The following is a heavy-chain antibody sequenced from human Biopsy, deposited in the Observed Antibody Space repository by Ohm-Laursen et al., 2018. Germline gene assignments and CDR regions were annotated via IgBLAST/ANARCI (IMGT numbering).Heavy chain of an antibody. CDR2: IYHTGIT. CDR1: DGSISNIINY. CDR3: ARHSFGSGRDF. Sequence: GTLSLTCTVTDGSISNIINYWGWIRQPLGKGLEWLGRIYHTGITDYNPSLKGRVTISVDTSNNQSSLNLSSLTAADTAVYYCARHSFGSGRDFWGQGTLVTVSS. D-gene: IGHD3-10*01. V-gene: IGHV4-39*01. J-gene: IGHJ4*02.